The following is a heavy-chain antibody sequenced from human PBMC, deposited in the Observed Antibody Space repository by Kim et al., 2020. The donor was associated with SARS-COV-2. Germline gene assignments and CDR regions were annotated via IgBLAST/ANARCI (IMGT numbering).Heavy chain of an antibody. Sequence: SETLSLTCTVSGGSISSYYWSWIRQPPGKGLEWIGYIYYSGSTNYNPSLKSRVTISVDTSKNQFSLKLSSVTAADTPVYYCARHLRNMGEGLIFGVVIIPAALDPWGQGTLVTVSS. CDR3: ARHLRNMGEGLIFGVVIIPAALDP. V-gene: IGHV4-59*08. J-gene: IGHJ5*02. CDR2: IYYSGST. CDR1: GGSISSYY. D-gene: IGHD3-3*01.